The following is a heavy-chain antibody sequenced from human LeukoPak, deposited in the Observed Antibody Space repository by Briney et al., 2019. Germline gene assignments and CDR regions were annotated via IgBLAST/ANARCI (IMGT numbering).Heavy chain of an antibody. CDR2: IIPILGIA. Sequence: SVKVSCKASGGTSSSYTISWVRQAPGQGLEWMGRIIPILGIANYAQKFQGRVTITADKSTSTAYMELSSLRSEDTAVYYCARDHIPEDIVVVVAATGFDPWGQGTLVTVSS. CDR1: GGTSSSYT. V-gene: IGHV1-69*04. D-gene: IGHD2-15*01. CDR3: ARDHIPEDIVVVVAATGFDP. J-gene: IGHJ5*02.